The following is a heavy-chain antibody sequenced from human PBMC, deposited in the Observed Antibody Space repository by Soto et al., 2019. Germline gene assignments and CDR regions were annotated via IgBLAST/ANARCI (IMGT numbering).Heavy chain of an antibody. CDR1: GGSISSGGYC. V-gene: IGHV4-31*03. CDR2: IYYSGST. D-gene: IGHD1-26*01. Sequence: SETLPLTCTVSGGSISSGGYCWSWIRQHPGKGLEWIGYIYYSGSTYYNPSLKSRVTISVDTSKNQFSLKLSSVTAADTAVYYCARTSEGVFDYWGQGTLVTVSS. J-gene: IGHJ4*02. CDR3: ARTSEGVFDY.